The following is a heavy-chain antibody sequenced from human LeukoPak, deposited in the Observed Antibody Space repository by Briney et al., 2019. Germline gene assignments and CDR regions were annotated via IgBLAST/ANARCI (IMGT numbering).Heavy chain of an antibody. V-gene: IGHV3-23*01. CDR3: AKDADFWSGYYVYYFDY. Sequence: GGSLRLSCAASGFTFSSYAMSWVRQAPGKGLEWVSAISGSCGSTYYADSVKGRFTISRDNSKNTLYLQMNSLRAEDTAVYYCAKDADFWSGYYVYYFDYWGQGTLVTVSS. CDR1: GFTFSSYA. J-gene: IGHJ4*02. D-gene: IGHD3-3*01. CDR2: ISGSCGST.